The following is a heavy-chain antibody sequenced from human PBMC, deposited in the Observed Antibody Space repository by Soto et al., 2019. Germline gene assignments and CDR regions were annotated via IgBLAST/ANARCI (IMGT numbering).Heavy chain of an antibody. D-gene: IGHD6-13*01. V-gene: IGHV4-34*01. CDR1: GGSFSGYY. CDR2: INHSGST. Sequence: QVQLQQWGAGLLKPSETLSLTCAVYGGSFSGYYWSWIRQPPGKGLEWIGEINHSGSTNYNPSLKSRVTISVDTYKNQFSLKLSSVTAADTAVYYCASGTYSSSWVDYWGQGTLVTVSS. J-gene: IGHJ4*02. CDR3: ASGTYSSSWVDY.